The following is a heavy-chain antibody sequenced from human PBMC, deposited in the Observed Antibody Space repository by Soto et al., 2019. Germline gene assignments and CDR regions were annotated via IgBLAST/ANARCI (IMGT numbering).Heavy chain of an antibody. Sequence: PSETLSLTCTVSDDCVTSGHSSWSWIRQPPGKGLEWIGHIFYTGATTYSHSLKGRVTMSLDTSKSHFSLNLNSVTAADSATYFCARARSDSAFSSLGRRMDVWGQGTMVTVSS. CDR2: IFYTGAT. CDR1: DDCVTSGHSS. D-gene: IGHD3-22*01. J-gene: IGHJ6*02. V-gene: IGHV4-61*03. CDR3: ARARSDSAFSSLGRRMDV.